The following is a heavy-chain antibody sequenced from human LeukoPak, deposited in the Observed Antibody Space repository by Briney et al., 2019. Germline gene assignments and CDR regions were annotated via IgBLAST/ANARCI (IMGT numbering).Heavy chain of an antibody. J-gene: IGHJ4*02. Sequence: EASVKVSCKASGYTFTSYYMHWVRQAPGQGLEWMGIINPSGGSTSYAQKFQGRVTMTRDTSTSTVYMELSSLRSEDTAVYYCARDYDPYSYDSSGSSYFDYWGQGTLVTVSS. CDR2: INPSGGST. CDR1: GYTFTSYY. D-gene: IGHD3-22*01. CDR3: ARDYDPYSYDSSGSSYFDY. V-gene: IGHV1-46*01.